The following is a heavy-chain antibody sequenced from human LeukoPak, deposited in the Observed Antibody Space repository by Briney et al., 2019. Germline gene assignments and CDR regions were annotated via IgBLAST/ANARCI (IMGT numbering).Heavy chain of an antibody. D-gene: IGHD3-22*01. CDR1: GGSISSYY. V-gene: IGHV4-4*07. Sequence: SSETLSLTCTVSGGSISSYYWSWIRRPAGKGLEWIGRIYTSGSTNYNPSLKSRVTMSVDTSKNQFSLKLSSVTAADTAVYYCARTNYYYDSSGYFVYYFDYWGQGTLVTVSS. CDR2: IYTSGST. CDR3: ARTNYYYDSSGYFVYYFDY. J-gene: IGHJ4*02.